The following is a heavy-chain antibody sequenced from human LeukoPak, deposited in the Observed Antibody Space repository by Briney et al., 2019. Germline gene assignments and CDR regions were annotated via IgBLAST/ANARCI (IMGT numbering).Heavy chain of an antibody. CDR3: AKDGTGLTTRIHGFDV. V-gene: IGHV3-48*03. CDR1: GFTFSSYE. J-gene: IGHJ3*01. Sequence: GGSLRLSCAASGFTFSSYEMNWVRQAPGKGLEWVSYISSSGSTIYYADSVKGRFTISRDNSKNTVSLQMNSLRTDDTAVYYCAKDGTGLTTRIHGFDVWGQGTLVTVTA. D-gene: IGHD3-22*01. CDR2: ISSSGSTI.